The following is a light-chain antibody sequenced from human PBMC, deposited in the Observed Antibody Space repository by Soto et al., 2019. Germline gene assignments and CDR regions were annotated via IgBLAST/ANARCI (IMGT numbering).Light chain of an antibody. CDR2: GAS. V-gene: IGKV3-20*01. CDR1: QSVSSSY. J-gene: IGKJ1*01. CDR3: QQYNTFWT. Sequence: EIVLTQSPGTLSLSPGERATLSCRASQSVSSSYLAWYQQKPGQAPRLLIYGASSRATGIPDRFSGSGSGTEFTLTISSLQPDDSATYYCQQYNTFWTFGQGTKVDI.